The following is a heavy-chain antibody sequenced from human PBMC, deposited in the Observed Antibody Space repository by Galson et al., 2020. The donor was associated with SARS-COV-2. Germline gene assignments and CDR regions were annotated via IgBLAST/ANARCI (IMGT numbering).Heavy chain of an antibody. CDR2: IFYSGST. CDR3: ATVVSGSCYY. V-gene: IGHV4-59*01. J-gene: IGHJ4*02. Sequence: ETSETLSLTCTVSGGSISSYYWSWIRQPPGKGLEWIGYIFYSGSTDYNPSLKSRVTISVDTSKNQFSLKLSSVAAADTAVYYCATVVSGSCYYWGQGTLVTVSS. D-gene: IGHD1-26*01. CDR1: GGSISSYY.